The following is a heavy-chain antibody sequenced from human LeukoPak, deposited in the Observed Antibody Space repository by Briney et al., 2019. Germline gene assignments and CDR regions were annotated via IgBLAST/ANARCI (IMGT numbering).Heavy chain of an antibody. J-gene: IGHJ3*02. CDR2: INHSGST. CDR3: ATVSPLAGAFGI. Sequence: SETLSLTCAVYGGSFSGYYWSWIRQPPGKGLEWIGEINHSGSTNYNPSLKSRVTISVDTSKNQFSLKLSSVTAADTAVYYCATVSPLAGAFGIWGQGTMVTVSS. V-gene: IGHV4-34*01. CDR1: GGSFSGYY.